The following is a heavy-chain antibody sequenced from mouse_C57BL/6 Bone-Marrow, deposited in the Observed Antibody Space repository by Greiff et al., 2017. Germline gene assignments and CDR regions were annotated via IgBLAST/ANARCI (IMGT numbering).Heavy chain of an antibody. CDR3: AISTGQLRLRGDY. D-gene: IGHD3-2*02. J-gene: IGHJ4*01. V-gene: IGHV1-74*01. CDR2: IHPSVSDP. Sequence: QVQLQQSGAELVKPGASVKVSCKASGYTFTSYWMHWVKQRPGQGLEWIGRIHPSVSDPNYNHKFKCKATLTVDKSSSTAYMQLSSLTSEDAAVYYGAISTGQLRLRGDYWGQGTSVTGSS. CDR1: GYTFTSYW.